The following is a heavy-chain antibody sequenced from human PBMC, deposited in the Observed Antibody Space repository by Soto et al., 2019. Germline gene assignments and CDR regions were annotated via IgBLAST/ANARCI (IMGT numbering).Heavy chain of an antibody. J-gene: IGHJ4*02. CDR3: ARDSSGYYLLYYFDY. CDR2: ISYDGSNK. CDR1: GFTFSSYA. V-gene: IGHV3-30-3*01. D-gene: IGHD3-22*01. Sequence: GGSLRLSCAASGFTFSSYAMHWVRQAPGKGLEWVAVISYDGSNKYYADSVKGRFTISRDNSKNTLYLQMNSLRAEDTAVYYCARDSSGYYLLYYFDYWGQGTLVTVSS.